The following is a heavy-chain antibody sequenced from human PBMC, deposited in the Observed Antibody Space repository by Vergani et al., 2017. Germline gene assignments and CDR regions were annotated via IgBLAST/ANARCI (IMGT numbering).Heavy chain of an antibody. CDR2: ISSSSSYI. CDR1: GFTFSSYS. J-gene: IGHJ5*02. Sequence: EVQLVESGGGLVKPGGSLRLSCAASGFTFSSYSMNWVRQAPGKGLEWVSSISSSSSYIYYADSVKGRFTISRDNAKNSLYLQMNSLRAEDTAVSYCASAENKYQLLDNTLFDPWGQGTLVTVSS. CDR3: ASAENKYQLLDNTLFDP. V-gene: IGHV3-21*01. D-gene: IGHD2-2*01.